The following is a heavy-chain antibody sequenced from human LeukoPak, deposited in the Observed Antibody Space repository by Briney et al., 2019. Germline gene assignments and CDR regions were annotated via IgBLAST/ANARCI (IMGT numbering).Heavy chain of an antibody. J-gene: IGHJ4*02. Sequence: TSSETLSLTCTVSGGSISSYYWSWIRRPAGKGLEWIGRIYSIGSTNYNPSLKSRVTMSVDTSKNQFSMKLSSVTAADTAVYYCARGSNGLDYWGQGTMVSVSS. CDR3: ARGSNGLDY. CDR1: GGSISSYY. D-gene: IGHD2-8*01. CDR2: IYSIGST. V-gene: IGHV4-4*07.